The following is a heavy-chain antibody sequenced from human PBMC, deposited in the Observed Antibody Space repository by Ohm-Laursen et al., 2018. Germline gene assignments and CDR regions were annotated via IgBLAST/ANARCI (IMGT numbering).Heavy chain of an antibody. CDR3: ARGRPRMGLRFLEWLLEGFDY. J-gene: IGHJ4*02. D-gene: IGHD3-3*01. CDR1: GGSFSGYY. CDR2: INHSGST. V-gene: IGHV4-34*01. Sequence: PGTLSLTCAVYGGSFSGYYWSWIRQPPGKGLEWIGEINHSGSTNYNPSLKSRVTISVDTSKNQFSLKLSSVTAADTAVYYCARGRPRMGLRFLEWLLEGFDYWGQGTLVTVSS.